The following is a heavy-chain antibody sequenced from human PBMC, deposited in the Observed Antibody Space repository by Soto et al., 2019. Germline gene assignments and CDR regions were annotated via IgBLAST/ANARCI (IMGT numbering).Heavy chain of an antibody. D-gene: IGHD3-3*01. CDR3: ARRAYDFWSGPGYYYGMAV. V-gene: IGHV4-30-4*01. CDR2: IYYSGST. Sequence: PSETLSLTCTVSGGSISSGDYYWSWIRQPPGKGLEWIGYIYYSGSTYYNPSLKSRVTISVDTSKNQFSLKLSSVTAADTAVYYCARRAYDFWSGPGYYYGMAVWGQGTTVTVSS. J-gene: IGHJ6*02. CDR1: GGSISSGDYY.